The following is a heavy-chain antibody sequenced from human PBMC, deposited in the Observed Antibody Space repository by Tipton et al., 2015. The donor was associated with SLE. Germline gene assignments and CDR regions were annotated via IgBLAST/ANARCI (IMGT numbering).Heavy chain of an antibody. CDR3: ARDNWLYDACDV. Sequence: QLVQSGPEVKKPGASVKVSCKASGYTFTTYGVSWVRQDPGPRLEWMGWINTGNGNTKYSQKLQDRVTFTRDTSATTAYMELSSVTSEDTAVYYCARDNWLYDACDVWGQGTMVTVSS. D-gene: IGHD1-20*01. V-gene: IGHV1-3*04. CDR1: GYTFTTYG. J-gene: IGHJ3*01. CDR2: INTGNGNT.